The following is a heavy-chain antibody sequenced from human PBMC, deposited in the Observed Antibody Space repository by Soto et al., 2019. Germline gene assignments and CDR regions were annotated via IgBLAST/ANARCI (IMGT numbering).Heavy chain of an antibody. V-gene: IGHV1-69*02. CDR1: GGTFSSYT. CDR2: IIPILGIA. J-gene: IGHJ3*02. D-gene: IGHD2-21*02. CDR3: ASGDCGGDCYDAFDI. Sequence: QVQLVQSGAEVKKPGSSVKVSCKASGGTFSSYTISWVRQAPGQGLEWMGRIIPILGIANYAQKFQGRVTITADKSTSTAYMELSSLRSEDTAVYYCASGDCGGDCYDAFDIWGQGTMVTVSS.